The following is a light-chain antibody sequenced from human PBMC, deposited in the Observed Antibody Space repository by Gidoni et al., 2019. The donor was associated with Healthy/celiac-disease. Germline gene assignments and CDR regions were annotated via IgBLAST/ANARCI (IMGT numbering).Light chain of an antibody. CDR3: MQALQTPRS. CDR2: LGS. CDR1: QSLLHSNGYNY. V-gene: IGKV2-28*01. Sequence: IVMTQSPLSLPVTPGEPASISCRSSQSLLHSNGYNYLDWYLQKPGQSPQLLIYLGSNRASGVPDRFSGSGSGTDFTLKISRVEAEDVGVYCCMQALQTPRSFGQGTKLEIK. J-gene: IGKJ2*04.